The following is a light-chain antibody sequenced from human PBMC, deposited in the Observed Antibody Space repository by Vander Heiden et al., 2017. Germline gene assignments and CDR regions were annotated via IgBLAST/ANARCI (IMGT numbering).Light chain of an antibody. CDR1: QSISSR. CDR3: QQYNSYSRT. V-gene: IGKV1-5*03. Sequence: DIQITQSPSTLSASVGDRVTITCRASQSISSRLAWYQQKPGKAPKLLIYKASSLESGVPSRFSGSGSGTEFTLTISSRQPDDFATYYCQQYNSYSRTFGQGTKVEIK. CDR2: KAS. J-gene: IGKJ1*01.